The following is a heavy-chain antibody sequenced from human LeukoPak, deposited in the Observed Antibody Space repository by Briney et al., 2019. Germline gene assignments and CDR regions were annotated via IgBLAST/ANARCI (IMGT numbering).Heavy chain of an antibody. CDR1: GFTFSSYG. CDR3: ARDLRYSSSLGVDY. D-gene: IGHD6-6*01. CDR2: IRYDGSNK. V-gene: IGHV3-30*02. Sequence: GGSLRLSCAASGFTFSSYGMHWVRQAPGKGLEWVAFIRYDGSNKYYADSVKGRFTISRDNSKNTLYLQMNSLRAEDTAVYYCARDLRYSSSLGVDYWGQGTLVTVSS. J-gene: IGHJ4*02.